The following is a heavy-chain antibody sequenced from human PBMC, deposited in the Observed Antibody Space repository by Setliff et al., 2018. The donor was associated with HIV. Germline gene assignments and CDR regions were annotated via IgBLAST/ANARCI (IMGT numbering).Heavy chain of an antibody. CDR3: ATDPKGDGWAYFDS. D-gene: IGHD6-19*01. V-gene: IGHV4-38-2*02. Sequence: SETLSLTCTVSGDSISSDFYWGWIRQPPGKGLEWIGSIYHSGNTYYMPSVKSRVTISVDTSKNQFSLNLTSVTATDTAVYYCATDPKGDGWAYFDSWGQGTLVTVSS. J-gene: IGHJ4*02. CDR2: IYHSGNT. CDR1: GDSISSDFY.